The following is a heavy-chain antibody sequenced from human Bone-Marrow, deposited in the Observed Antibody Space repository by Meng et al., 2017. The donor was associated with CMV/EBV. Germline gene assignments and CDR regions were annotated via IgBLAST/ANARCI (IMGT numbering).Heavy chain of an antibody. CDR2: INPSGGST. D-gene: IGHD3-16*01. CDR1: GYTFTSYY. CDR3: ATNAARWGFDY. V-gene: IGHV1-46*01. J-gene: IGHJ4*02. Sequence: SCKASGYTFTSYYMHWVRQAPGQGLEWMGIINPSGGSTSYAQKFQGRVTMTEDTSTDTAYMELSSLRSEDTAVYYCATNAARWGFDYWGQGTLVTVSS.